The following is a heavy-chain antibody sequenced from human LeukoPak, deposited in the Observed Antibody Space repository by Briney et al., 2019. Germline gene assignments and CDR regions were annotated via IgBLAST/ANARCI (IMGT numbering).Heavy chain of an antibody. CDR2: ISSSGSTI. CDR1: GFTFSDYY. V-gene: IGHV3-11*01. Sequence: KPGGSVRLSCAASGFTFSDYYISWIRQAPGKGLEWVSYISSSGSTIYYADSVKGRFTISRDNAKNSLYLQMNSLRAEDTAVYYCAGAEQWLLEYYFDYWGQGTLVTVSS. D-gene: IGHD5-12*01. CDR3: AGAEQWLLEYYFDY. J-gene: IGHJ4*02.